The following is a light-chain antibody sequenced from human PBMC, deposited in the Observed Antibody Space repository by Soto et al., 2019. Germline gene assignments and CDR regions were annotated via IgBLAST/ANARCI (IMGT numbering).Light chain of an antibody. CDR3: QKYNSAPLT. J-gene: IGKJ4*01. CDR1: QDISSY. Sequence: DIQLTQSPSFLSASVGDRVTVTCLSSQDISSYLAWYQQKPGKAPKLLIYDASSLQSGVPSRFSGSGSGTEFTLTISSLQPEDVAAYYCQKYNSAPLTFGGGTKVDIK. CDR2: DAS. V-gene: IGKV1-9*01.